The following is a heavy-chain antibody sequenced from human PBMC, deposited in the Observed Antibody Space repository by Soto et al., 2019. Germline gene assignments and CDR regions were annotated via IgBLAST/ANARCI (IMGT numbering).Heavy chain of an antibody. D-gene: IGHD2-21*02. CDR2: ISGDSGRT. J-gene: IGHJ2*01. Sequence: EVQLLVSGGGLVQPGWSVRLSCAAYGITFGNYAMSWVRHAPGKGLEWVSAISGDSGRTYYADSVKGRFTISRDNSKNTLYLQMNTLRAEDTAVYYCAVTPNCGRDCSAASYWYFDIWGRGTLVTVSS. V-gene: IGHV3-23*01. CDR1: GITFGNYA. CDR3: AVTPNCGRDCSAASYWYFDI.